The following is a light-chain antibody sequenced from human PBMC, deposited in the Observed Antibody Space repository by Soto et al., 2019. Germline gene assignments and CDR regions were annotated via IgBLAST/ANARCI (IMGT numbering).Light chain of an antibody. J-gene: IGLJ1*01. CDR1: SGHSSYA. V-gene: IGLV4-69*01. CDR2: LNSDGSH. Sequence: QSVLTQSPSASASLGDSVKITCTLSSGHSSYAIAWHRQQPEKGPRYLMKLNSDGSHSKGDGLPDRFSGSSSGAERYLTIASLPSEDEADYYCQTWGTGILVFGTGTKLTVL. CDR3: QTWGTGILV.